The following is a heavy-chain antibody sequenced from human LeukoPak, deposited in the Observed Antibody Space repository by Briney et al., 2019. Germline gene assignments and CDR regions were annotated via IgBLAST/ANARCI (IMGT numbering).Heavy chain of an antibody. V-gene: IGHV1-69*05. J-gene: IGHJ4*02. Sequence: ASVKVSCKASGGTFSSYAISWVRQAPGQGLEWMGGIIPIFGTANYAQKFQGRVTITTDESTSTAYMELSSLRSEDTAVYYCARGGTRGYSYGFDYWGPGTLVTVSS. D-gene: IGHD5-18*01. CDR2: IIPIFGTA. CDR3: ARGGTRGYSYGFDY. CDR1: GGTFSSYA.